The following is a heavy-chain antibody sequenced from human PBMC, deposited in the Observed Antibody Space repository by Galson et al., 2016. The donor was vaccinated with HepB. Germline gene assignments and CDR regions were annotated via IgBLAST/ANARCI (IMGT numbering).Heavy chain of an antibody. CDR2: IHHSGSA. Sequence: SETLSLTCAVYGGSFSGYNWTWIRQPPGKGLAWIGEIHHSGSAIYNPSLKSRATTSVDSSKNQFSLSLRSVTAADTAVYYCARPRSGPVGGNYYMDVWGQGDTVTISS. D-gene: IGHD6-19*01. V-gene: IGHV4-34*01. CDR3: ARPRSGPVGGNYYMDV. CDR1: GGSFSGYN. J-gene: IGHJ6*02.